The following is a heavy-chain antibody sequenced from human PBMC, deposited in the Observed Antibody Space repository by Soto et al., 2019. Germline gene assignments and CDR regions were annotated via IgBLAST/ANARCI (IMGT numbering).Heavy chain of an antibody. CDR1: GFTFSNAW. D-gene: IGHD1-1*01. CDR2: IKSKTDGGTI. CDR3: DSKRTGTTAIGPGY. J-gene: IGHJ4*02. V-gene: IGHV3-15*01. Sequence: GGSLRLSCAASGFTFSNAWMSWVRQAPGKGLEWVGRIKSKTDGGTIDYAASVEGRFTISREDSKNTVYLQMDSLKTEDTAVYYFDSKRTGTTAIGPGYWGQGTLVTVSS.